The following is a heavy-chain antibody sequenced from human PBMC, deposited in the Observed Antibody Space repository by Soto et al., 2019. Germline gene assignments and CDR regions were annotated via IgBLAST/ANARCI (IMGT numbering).Heavy chain of an antibody. CDR1: GGSFSNYY. V-gene: IGHV4-34*01. Sequence: ASETLSLTCAVYGGSFSNYYWTWIRQPPGKGLEWIGEINHSGSTNCNPSHKSRVTISVDTSKNQFSLKLSSVTAADTAVYYCARASNKRGNSYGPDYWGQGALVTVSS. CDR2: INHSGST. J-gene: IGHJ4*02. D-gene: IGHD5-18*01. CDR3: ARASNKRGNSYGPDY.